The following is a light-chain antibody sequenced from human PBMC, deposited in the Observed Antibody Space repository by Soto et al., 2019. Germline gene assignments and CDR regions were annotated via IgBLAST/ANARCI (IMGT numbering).Light chain of an antibody. CDR1: QSFRGL. Sequence: EVVLTQSPVTLSLSPGERATLSCRASQSFRGLLAWYQQKPGQAPRLLIYDAYNRATGIPPRFSGSGSGTDFTLTISSLEPEDSAVYYCQRRPMWSITFGQGTRLEIK. CDR3: QRRPMWSIT. J-gene: IGKJ5*01. CDR2: DAY. V-gene: IGKV3-11*01.